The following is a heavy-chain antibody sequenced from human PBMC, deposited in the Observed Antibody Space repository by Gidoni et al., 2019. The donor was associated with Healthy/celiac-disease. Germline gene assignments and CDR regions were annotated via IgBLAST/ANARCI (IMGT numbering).Heavy chain of an antibody. CDR2: IKSTTDGGTT. CDR1: GFTFSNAS. V-gene: IGHV3-15*01. J-gene: IGHJ4*02. CDR3: TTDVVY. D-gene: IGHD2-15*01. Sequence: EVQLVESGGGLVKPGGSLRLSCEASGFTFSNASMSWFRQAPGKGLEWVGRIKSTTDGGTTDDAATVKGRFTISRDDSKNTLYLQMNSLKTEDTAVYYCTTDVVYWGQGTLVTVSS.